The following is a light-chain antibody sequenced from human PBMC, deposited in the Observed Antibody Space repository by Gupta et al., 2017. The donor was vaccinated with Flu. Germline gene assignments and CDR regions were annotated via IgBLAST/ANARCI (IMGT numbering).Light chain of an antibody. J-gene: IGLJ1*01. Sequence: QSVLTQPPSVSGAPGQRVTISCAGSRSDIGAGYDVYWYQQLPGTAPKLLMYDNNKRPSGVPDRFSGSKSATSASRAITGLQAEDEAEYDCQSYDYTLSGDVFGTGTKVTV. V-gene: IGLV1-40*01. CDR1: RSDIGAGYD. CDR3: QSYDYTLSGDV. CDR2: DNN.